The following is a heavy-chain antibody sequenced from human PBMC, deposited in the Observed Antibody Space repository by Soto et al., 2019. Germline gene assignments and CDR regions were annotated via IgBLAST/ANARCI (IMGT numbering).Heavy chain of an antibody. D-gene: IGHD2-2*01. CDR3: AKDLYCSRTSCSKSFDY. V-gene: IGHV3-23*01. Sequence: GGSLRLSCAASGFTFSSYAMNWVRQAPGKGLEWVSVIVGGSGGTAFYADSVKGRFTISRDNSKNTLYLQMNSLRDEDTAVYYCAKDLYCSRTSCSKSFDYWGPGTLVTVSS. CDR1: GFTFSSYA. CDR2: IVGGSGGTA. J-gene: IGHJ4*02.